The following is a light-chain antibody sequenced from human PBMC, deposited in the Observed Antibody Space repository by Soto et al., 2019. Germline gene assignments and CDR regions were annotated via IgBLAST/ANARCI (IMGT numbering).Light chain of an antibody. CDR2: EVT. J-gene: IGLJ3*02. V-gene: IGLV2-14*01. CDR1: SSDVGGLNY. CDR3: SSFTISSTWV. Sequence: QSALTQPASVSGSPGQSITISCTRTSSDVGGLNYVSWYQHHPGNAPKLIIYEVTNRPSGVSDRFSGSKSDNTASLTISGLQTEDEADYYCSSFTISSTWVFGGGTKLTVL.